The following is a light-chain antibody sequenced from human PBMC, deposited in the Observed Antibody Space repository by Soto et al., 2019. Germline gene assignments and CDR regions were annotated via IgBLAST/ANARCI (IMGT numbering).Light chain of an antibody. CDR2: EVS. CDR1: GSDVGNYNL. V-gene: IGLV2-23*02. Sequence: QSVLTQPASVSGSPGLSITISCTGTGSDVGNYNLVSWYQQHPGKAPKLMIYEVSKRPSGVSNRFSGSKSGNTASLTISGLQAEDEADYYCCSYAGDSTPYVFGTGTKVTVL. J-gene: IGLJ1*01. CDR3: CSYAGDSTPYV.